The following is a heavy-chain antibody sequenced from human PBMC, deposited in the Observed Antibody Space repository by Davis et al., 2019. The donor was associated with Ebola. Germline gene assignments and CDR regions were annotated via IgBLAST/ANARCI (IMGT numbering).Heavy chain of an antibody. Sequence: PSETLSLTCTVSGGSISSGSYYWSWIRQPAGKGLEWIGRIYTSGSTNYNPSLKSRVTISVDTSKNQFSLKLSSVTAADTAVYYCARESGVRPFDYWGQGTLVTVSS. CDR2: IYTSGST. V-gene: IGHV4-61*02. J-gene: IGHJ4*02. D-gene: IGHD1-26*01. CDR1: GGSISSGSYY. CDR3: ARESGVRPFDY.